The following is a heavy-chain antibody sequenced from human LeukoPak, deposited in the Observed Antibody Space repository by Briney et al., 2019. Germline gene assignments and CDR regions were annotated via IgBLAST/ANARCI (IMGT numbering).Heavy chain of an antibody. CDR2: ISYDGSSK. CDR3: AREVLGLYYYYGMDV. V-gene: IGHV3-30-3*01. D-gene: IGHD3/OR15-3a*01. CDR1: GFTFSSYA. J-gene: IGHJ6*02. Sequence: GGSLRLSCAASGFTFSSYAMHWVRQAPGKGLEWVAVISYDGSSKYYADSVKGRFTTSRDNSKNTLYLQMNSLRAEDTAVYYCAREVLGLYYYYGMDVWGQGTTVTVSS.